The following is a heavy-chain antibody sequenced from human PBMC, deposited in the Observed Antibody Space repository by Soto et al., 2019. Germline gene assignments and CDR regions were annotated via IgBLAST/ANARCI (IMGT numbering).Heavy chain of an antibody. CDR1: GGSFSGYY. CDR3: ARGRCSSTSCYAAFDI. D-gene: IGHD2-2*01. Sequence: SETLSLTCAVYGGSFSGYYWSWIRQPPGKGLEWIGEINHSGSTNYNPSLKSRVTISVDTSKNQFSLKLSSVTAADTAVYYCARGRCSSTSCYAAFDIWGQGTMVT. V-gene: IGHV4-34*01. J-gene: IGHJ3*02. CDR2: INHSGST.